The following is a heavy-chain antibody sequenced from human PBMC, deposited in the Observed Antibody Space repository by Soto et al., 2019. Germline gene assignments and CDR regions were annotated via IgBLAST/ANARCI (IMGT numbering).Heavy chain of an antibody. CDR3: VKDESINLYSGHFRQ. CDR1: GFTFDDYA. Sequence: EVQLVESGGGLVQPGRSLRLSCAASGFTFDDYAMHWVRQVPGKGLEWVSGINWNSGSIGYGDSVKGRFAISRDNAKNSLHLQMNSLSAEYTAFYYCVKDESINLYSGHFRQWGQGTLVTVSS. D-gene: IGHD1-26*01. CDR2: INWNSGSI. V-gene: IGHV3-9*01. J-gene: IGHJ1*01.